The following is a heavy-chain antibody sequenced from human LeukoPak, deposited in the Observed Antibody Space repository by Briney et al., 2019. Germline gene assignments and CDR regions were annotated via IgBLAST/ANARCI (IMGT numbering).Heavy chain of an antibody. CDR1: GGTFSSYA. V-gene: IGHV1-69*04. Sequence: ASVKVSCKASGGTFSSYAISWVRQAPGQGLEWMGRIIPIFGMANYAQKFQGRVTITADKSTSTAYMELSSLRSEDTAVYYCARDDYGGNEGFDYWGQGTLVTVSS. J-gene: IGHJ4*02. D-gene: IGHD4-23*01. CDR2: IIPIFGMA. CDR3: ARDDYGGNEGFDY.